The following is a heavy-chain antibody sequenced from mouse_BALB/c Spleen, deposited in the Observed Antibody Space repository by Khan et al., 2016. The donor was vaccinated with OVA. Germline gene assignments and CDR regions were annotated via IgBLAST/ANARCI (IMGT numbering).Heavy chain of an antibody. Sequence: QVQLQQSGAELARPGASVKLSCKASGYTFTDYYINWVKQRTGQGLEWIGEISPGSGDTYYNEKFKGKATLTADKSSHTAYMQLSSRTSEDSAVYCCARRNYFGYTFAYWGQGTLVTVAA. D-gene: IGHD1-2*01. CDR1: GYTFTDYY. J-gene: IGHJ3*01. CDR2: ISPGSGDT. V-gene: IGHV1-77*01. CDR3: ARRNYFGYTFAY.